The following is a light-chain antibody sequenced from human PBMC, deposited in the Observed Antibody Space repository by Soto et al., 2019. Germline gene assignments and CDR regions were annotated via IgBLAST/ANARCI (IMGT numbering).Light chain of an antibody. Sequence: EIVLTQSPGTESLSPGERATLSCRASQSVSSRNLAWYRQKPGQAPSLLIFGASNRATGIPDRFSGSGSGTDFTLTISRLEHEDCAVYYCLRYGDSPPANTFGQGTKLEIK. CDR3: LRYGDSPPANT. CDR1: QSVSSRN. CDR2: GAS. V-gene: IGKV3-20*01. J-gene: IGKJ2*01.